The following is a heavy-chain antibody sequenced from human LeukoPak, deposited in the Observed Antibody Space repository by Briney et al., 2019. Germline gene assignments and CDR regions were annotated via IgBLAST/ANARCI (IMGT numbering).Heavy chain of an antibody. CDR3: ASLIVGATGGGY. CDR2: INHSGST. V-gene: IGHV4-34*01. J-gene: IGHJ4*02. D-gene: IGHD1-26*01. Sequence: SETLSLTCAVYGGSFSGYYWSWIRQPPGKGLEWIGEINHSGSTNYNPSLKSRVTISVDTSKNQFSLKLSSVTAADTAVYYCASLIVGATGGGYWGQGTLVTVSS. CDR1: GGSFSGYY.